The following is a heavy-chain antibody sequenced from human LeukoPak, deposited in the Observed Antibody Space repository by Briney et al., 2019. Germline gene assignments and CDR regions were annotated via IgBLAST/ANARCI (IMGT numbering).Heavy chain of an antibody. Sequence: SETLSLTCTVSGGSISSSSYYWGWIRQPPGKGLEWIGSIYYSGSTYYNPSLKSRVTISVDTSKNQFSLKLSSVTAADTAVYYCARARVYSSSWTFDYWGQGTLVTVSS. CDR2: IYYSGST. CDR3: ARARVYSSSWTFDY. CDR1: GGSISSSSYY. V-gene: IGHV4-39*01. D-gene: IGHD6-13*01. J-gene: IGHJ4*02.